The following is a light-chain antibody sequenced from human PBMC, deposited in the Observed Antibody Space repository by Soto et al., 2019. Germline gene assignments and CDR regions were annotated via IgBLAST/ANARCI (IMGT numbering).Light chain of an antibody. CDR3: QQYGSSLLLG. Sequence: EIVLTQSPGTLSLSPGERATLSCRASQSVSSSYLAWYQQKPGQAPRLLIYGASSRATGIPDRFSGSGSGTDFTLTISRLEPEDFAVYYCQQYGSSLLLGFGGGTKVEIK. CDR1: QSVSSSY. J-gene: IGKJ4*01. CDR2: GAS. V-gene: IGKV3-20*01.